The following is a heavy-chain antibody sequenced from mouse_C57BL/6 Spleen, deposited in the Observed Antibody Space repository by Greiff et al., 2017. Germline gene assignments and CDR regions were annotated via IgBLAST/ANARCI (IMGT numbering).Heavy chain of an antibody. CDR1: GYTFTSYN. D-gene: IGHD2-3*01. V-gene: IGHV1-12*01. J-gene: IGHJ2*01. Sequence: LQQSGAELVRPGASVKMSCKASGYTFTSYNMHWVKQTPRQGLEWIGAIYPGNGDTSYNQKFKGKATLTVDKSSSTVYMELSRLTSEDSAVYFCARHEGRYDGYLYYFDYWGQGTTLTVSS. CDR2: IYPGNGDT. CDR3: ARHEGRYDGYLYYFDY.